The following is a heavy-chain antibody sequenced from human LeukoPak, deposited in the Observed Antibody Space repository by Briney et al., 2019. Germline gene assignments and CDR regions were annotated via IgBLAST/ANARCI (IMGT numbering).Heavy chain of an antibody. CDR3: ARGGYSYGFSLIDY. Sequence: ASVKVSCKASGGTFSSYGISWVRQAPGQGLEWMGWISAYNGNTNYAQKLQGRVTMTTDTSTSTAYMELRSLRSDDTAVYYCARGGYSYGFSLIDYWGQGTLVTVSS. CDR1: GGTFSSYG. CDR2: ISAYNGNT. V-gene: IGHV1-18*01. J-gene: IGHJ4*02. D-gene: IGHD5-18*01.